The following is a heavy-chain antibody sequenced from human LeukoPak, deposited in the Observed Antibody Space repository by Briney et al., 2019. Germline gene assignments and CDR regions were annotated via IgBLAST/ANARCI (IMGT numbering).Heavy chain of an antibody. CDR3: AKDTYYDSSGYSSAFDI. CDR2: INWNGGST. D-gene: IGHD3-22*01. Sequence: GGSLRLSCAASGFTFDDYGMSWVRQAPGKGLEWVSGINWNGGSTGYADSVKGRFTISRDNAKNSLYLQMNSLRAEDTALYYCAKDTYYDSSGYSSAFDIWGQGTMVTVSS. CDR1: GFTFDDYG. J-gene: IGHJ3*02. V-gene: IGHV3-20*04.